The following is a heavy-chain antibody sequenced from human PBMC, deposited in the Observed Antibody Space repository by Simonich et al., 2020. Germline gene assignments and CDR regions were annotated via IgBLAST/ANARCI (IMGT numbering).Heavy chain of an antibody. J-gene: IGHJ4*02. V-gene: IGHV1-18*01. CDR2: ISAIIGKP. CDR3: ARASRGTWWYYYFDY. Sequence: QVQLVQSGAEVKKPGASVKDSCKASGYTFTSYGSSWVRQAPGHGLEWLEVISAIIGKPNYAPKLQGRVPMTTDTSKSTADMELRSRRSDDTAVYYCARASRGTWWYYYFDYWGQGTLVTVSS. D-gene: IGHD2-15*01. CDR1: GYTFTSYG.